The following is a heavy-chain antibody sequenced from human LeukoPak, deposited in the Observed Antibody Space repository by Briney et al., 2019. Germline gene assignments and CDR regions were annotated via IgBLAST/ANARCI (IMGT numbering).Heavy chain of an antibody. V-gene: IGHV3-48*02. D-gene: IGHD5-12*01. CDR3: ARGHGYAFDY. CDR2: INSISGEI. CDR1: GFTFDDYG. Sequence: QSGGSLRLSCAASGFTFDDYGMNWVRQAPGKGLEWVSYINSISGEIWYADSVKGRFTISRDDAKNSLYLQMNSLRDEDTAVYYCARGHGYAFDYWGQGTLVTVSS. J-gene: IGHJ4*02.